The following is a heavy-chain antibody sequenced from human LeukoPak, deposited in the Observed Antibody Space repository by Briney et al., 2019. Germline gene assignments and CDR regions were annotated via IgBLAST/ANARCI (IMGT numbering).Heavy chain of an antibody. CDR1: GFTFSSYG. CDR2: IRSKAYGGTT. J-gene: IGHJ3*01. D-gene: IGHD4-17*01. CDR3: TRASDYGAPGPL. Sequence: PGGSLRLSCAASGFTFSSYGMHWVRQAPGKGLEWVGFIRSKAYGGTTEYAASVKGRFTISRDDSKSIAYLQMNSLKTEDTAVYYCTRASDYGAPGPLWGQGTMVTVSS. V-gene: IGHV3-49*04.